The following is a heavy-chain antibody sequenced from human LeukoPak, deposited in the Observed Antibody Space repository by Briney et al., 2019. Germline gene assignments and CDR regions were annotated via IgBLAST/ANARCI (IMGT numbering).Heavy chain of an antibody. CDR3: ARERIYDYVWGSYRSTNSAALNT. Sequence: GGSVRLSCVASGFTFSDYYMSWILQAPGKGLEWVSYISSSGSTIYYADSVKGRFTISRDNAKNSLYLQMNSLRAEDTAVYYYARERIYDYVWGSYRSTNSAALNTWGQGTLVTVSS. CDR1: GFTFSDYY. CDR2: ISSSGSTI. D-gene: IGHD3-16*02. V-gene: IGHV3-11*01. J-gene: IGHJ4*02.